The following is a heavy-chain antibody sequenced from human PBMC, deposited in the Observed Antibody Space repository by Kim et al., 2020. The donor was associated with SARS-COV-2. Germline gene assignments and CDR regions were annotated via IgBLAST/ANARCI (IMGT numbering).Heavy chain of an antibody. CDR1: GFSIRSYT. CDR2: ISTSPTASLYA. J-gene: IGHJ6*02. D-gene: IGHD2-2*01. CDR3: ARAPYCSSVSCYAPNDYNGLDV. V-gene: IGHV3-21*01. Sequence: GGSLRLSCSVSGFSIRSYTYNWFRQASGKGLEWVAFISTSPTASLYADYAESVRGRFVISRDSARMSVFLQMTRLRAEDTAVYYCARAPYCSSVSCYAPNDYNGLDVWGQGTTVIVSS.